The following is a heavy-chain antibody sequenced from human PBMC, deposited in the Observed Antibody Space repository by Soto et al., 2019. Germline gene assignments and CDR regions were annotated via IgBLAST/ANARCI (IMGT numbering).Heavy chain of an antibody. V-gene: IGHV3-23*01. J-gene: IGHJ4*02. CDR2: ISGSGGST. Sequence: EVQLLESGGGLVQPGGSLSLSCAASGFTFSSYAMSWVRQAPGKGLEWVSAISGSGGSTYYADSVKGRFTISRDNSKNTLYLQMDSLRAEDTAVYYCAKDLWKGYSRIHYWGQGTLVTVSS. D-gene: IGHD6-13*01. CDR3: AKDLWKGYSRIHY. CDR1: GFTFSSYA.